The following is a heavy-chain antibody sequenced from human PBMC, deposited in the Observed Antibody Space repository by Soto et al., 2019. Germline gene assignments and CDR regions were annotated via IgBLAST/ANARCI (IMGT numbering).Heavy chain of an antibody. CDR3: AKDSGYSGYDDFDS. V-gene: IGHV3-23*01. CDR2: ISGSGGTT. CDR1: GFTFSSYG. Sequence: GGSLRLSCAASGFTFSSYGMIWVRQAPGKGLEWVSTISGSGGTTYYADSVKGRFTISRDISKNTLYLQMNSLRAEDTAIYYCAKDSGYSGYDDFDSWGQGTLVTVSS. J-gene: IGHJ4*02. D-gene: IGHD5-12*01.